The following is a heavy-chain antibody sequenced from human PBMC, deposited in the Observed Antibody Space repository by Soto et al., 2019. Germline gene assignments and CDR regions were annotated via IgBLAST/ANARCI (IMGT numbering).Heavy chain of an antibody. CDR3: ATSRSAAMVLNYHYGMHV. D-gene: IGHD5-18*01. CDR1: GFTFSSYG. CDR2: ISNDGNNI. V-gene: IGHV3-30*03. J-gene: IGHJ6*02. Sequence: QVRLVESGGGVVQPGRSLSLSCAASGFTFSSYGMQWVRQAPGKGLEWVAMISNDGNNIYYADSVKGRFTVSRDNSSNTLYLQMNSLRAEDTAVYHCATSRSAAMVLNYHYGMHVWGQGTTVTVSS.